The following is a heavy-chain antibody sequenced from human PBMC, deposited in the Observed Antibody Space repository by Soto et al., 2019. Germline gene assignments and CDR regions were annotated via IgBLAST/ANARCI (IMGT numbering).Heavy chain of an antibody. J-gene: IGHJ6*02. D-gene: IGHD2-2*01. Sequence: QVQLVQSGAEVKDPGSSVKVSCKASGGTFSNYAISWVRQAPGQGLEWMGGIIPIFDTAKYAQKFQGRVTITADESTTPAYMGLSSLRSEDTAVYCCARDCSSTNCPNFYYYGMDVWGQGTTVTVSS. CDR2: IIPIFDTA. CDR3: ARDCSSTNCPNFYYYGMDV. CDR1: GGTFSNYA. V-gene: IGHV1-69*01.